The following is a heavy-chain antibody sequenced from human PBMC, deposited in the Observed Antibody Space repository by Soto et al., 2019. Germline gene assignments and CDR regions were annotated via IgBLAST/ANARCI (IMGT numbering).Heavy chain of an antibody. CDR3: ARSRRGAYSSGWYSPSGYYNYGIDV. J-gene: IGHJ6*02. D-gene: IGHD6-19*01. V-gene: IGHV5-51*01. Sequence: GEALKVSCKASGYSFTTYWIGWVRQMPGKGLEWMGITYPGDSDTKYSPSLQGQVSISADTSISTAYLQWTSLKASDTAMYYCARSRRGAYSSGWYSPSGYYNYGIDVWGQGTKVTVSS. CDR1: GYSFTTYW. CDR2: TYPGDSDT.